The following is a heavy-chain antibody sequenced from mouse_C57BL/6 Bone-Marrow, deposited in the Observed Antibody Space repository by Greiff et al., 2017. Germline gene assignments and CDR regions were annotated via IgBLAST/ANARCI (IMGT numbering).Heavy chain of an antibody. Sequence: VQVVESGPGLVQPSQSLSITCTVSGFSLTSYGVHWVRQSPGKGLEWLGVIWRGGSTDYNAAFMSRLSITKDNSKSQVFFKMNSLQADDTAIYYCAKNGELGRGFAYWGQGTLVTVSA. V-gene: IGHV2-5*01. J-gene: IGHJ3*01. CDR1: GFSLTSYG. CDR3: AKNGELGRGFAY. CDR2: IWRGGST. D-gene: IGHD4-1*01.